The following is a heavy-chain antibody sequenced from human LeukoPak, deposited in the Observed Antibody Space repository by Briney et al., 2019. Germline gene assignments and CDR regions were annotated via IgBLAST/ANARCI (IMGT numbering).Heavy chain of an antibody. D-gene: IGHD3-22*01. J-gene: IGHJ4*02. CDR3: AKDRSYYYDSSGYYFDY. V-gene: IGHV3-30*18. Sequence: PGGSLRLSCVASGFTFSTSGMHWVRQSPGKGLEWVAVISYDGSNKYYADSVKGRFTISRDNSKNTLYLQMNSLRAEDTAVYYCAKDRSYYYDSSGYYFDYWGQGTLVTVSS. CDR1: GFTFSTSG. CDR2: ISYDGSNK.